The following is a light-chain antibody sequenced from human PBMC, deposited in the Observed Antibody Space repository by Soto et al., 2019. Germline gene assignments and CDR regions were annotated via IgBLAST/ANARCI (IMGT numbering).Light chain of an antibody. V-gene: IGKV3-20*01. CDR2: GAS. Sequence: IVLTQSPGTLSLSPGERATLSCRASQSVSSSYLAWYQQKPGQAPRLLIYGASSRATGIPDRFSGSGSGTDFTLTISRLEPEDFAVYYCQQYGSSPRTFGQRTNVDIK. CDR3: QQYGSSPRT. CDR1: QSVSSSY. J-gene: IGKJ1*01.